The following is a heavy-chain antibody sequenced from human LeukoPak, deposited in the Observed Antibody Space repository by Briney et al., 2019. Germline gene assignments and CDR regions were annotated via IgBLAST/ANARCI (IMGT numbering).Heavy chain of an antibody. Sequence: GGSLRLSCVASGFTFSIYGMHWVRQAPGKGLEWVTFIRHDEINHYYADSVKGRFTISRDNSKNTLYLQMNSLRAEDTAVYYCAKSNRFYCSGGSCYSWDYWGQGTLVTVSS. V-gene: IGHV3-30*02. CDR1: GFTFSIYG. CDR3: AKSNRFYCSGGSCYSWDY. D-gene: IGHD2-15*01. CDR2: IRHDEINH. J-gene: IGHJ4*02.